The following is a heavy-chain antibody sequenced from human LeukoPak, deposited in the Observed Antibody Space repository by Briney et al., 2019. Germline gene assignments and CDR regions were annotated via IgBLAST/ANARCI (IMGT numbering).Heavy chain of an antibody. CDR3: ARERIAAAGVIDY. Sequence: SETLSLTCTVSGGSISSYYWSWIRQPPGKGLEWIGYIYYSGSTNYNPSLKSRVTISVDTSKNQFSLKLSSVTAADTAVYYCARERIAAAGVIDYWGQGTLVTVSS. D-gene: IGHD6-13*01. V-gene: IGHV4-59*01. J-gene: IGHJ4*02. CDR1: GGSISSYY. CDR2: IYYSGST.